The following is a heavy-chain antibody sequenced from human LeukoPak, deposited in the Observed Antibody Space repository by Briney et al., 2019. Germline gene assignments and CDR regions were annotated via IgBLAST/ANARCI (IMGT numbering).Heavy chain of an antibody. D-gene: IGHD3-22*01. CDR3: ARGARGYDKSGYYLGFDY. V-gene: IGHV3-11*01. CDR1: GFILSNHW. Sequence: GGSLRLSCAASGFILSNHWMTWVRQAPGKGLEWVSFISNSGSSNDYEDSVKGRFTISRDNAKNSLYLQMNSLRAEDATVYYCARGARGYDKSGYYLGFDYWGQGTLVTVSS. CDR2: ISNSGSSN. J-gene: IGHJ4*02.